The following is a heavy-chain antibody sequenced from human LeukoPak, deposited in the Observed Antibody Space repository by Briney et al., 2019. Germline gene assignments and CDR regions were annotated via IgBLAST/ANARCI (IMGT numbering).Heavy chain of an antibody. CDR2: IYYSGST. D-gene: IGHD2-2*01. V-gene: IGHV4-59*01. CDR3: ARVGTCSSTSCYHDAFDI. J-gene: IGHJ3*02. CDR1: GGSISNYY. Sequence: SETLSLTCTVSGGSISNYYWSWIRQPPGKGLEWIGDIYYSGSTNYNPSLKSRVTISVDTSKNQFSLKLSSVTAADTAVYYCARVGTCSSTSCYHDAFDIWGQGTMVTVSS.